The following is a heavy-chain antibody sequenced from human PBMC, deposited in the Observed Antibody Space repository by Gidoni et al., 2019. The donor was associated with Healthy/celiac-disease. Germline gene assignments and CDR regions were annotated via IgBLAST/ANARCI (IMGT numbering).Heavy chain of an antibody. CDR1: GFTFSSYG. CDR3: AREDTTGGMDV. V-gene: IGHV3-33*01. J-gene: IGHJ6*02. CDR2: IWYDGSNK. Sequence: VQPGRSLRLSCAASGFTFSSYGMHWVRQAPGKGLECVAVIWYDGSNKYYADSVKGRFTISRDNSKNTLYLQMNSLRAEDTAVYYCAREDTTGGMDVWGQGTTVTVSS.